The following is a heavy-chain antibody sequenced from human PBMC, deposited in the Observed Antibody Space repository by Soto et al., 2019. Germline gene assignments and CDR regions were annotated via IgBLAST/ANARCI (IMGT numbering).Heavy chain of an antibody. V-gene: IGHV4-30-4*01. CDR1: GGSICSVDYY. CDR3: AREPDYDFWSGPTGTDY. Sequence: PSQTLSLTCTVSGGSICSVDYYWSWIRQPPGKGLEWIGYIYYSGSTYYNPSLKSRVTISVDASKNQFSLKLSSVTAADTAVYYCAREPDYDFWSGPTGTDYWGQGTLVTVSS. J-gene: IGHJ4*02. CDR2: IYYSGST. D-gene: IGHD3-3*01.